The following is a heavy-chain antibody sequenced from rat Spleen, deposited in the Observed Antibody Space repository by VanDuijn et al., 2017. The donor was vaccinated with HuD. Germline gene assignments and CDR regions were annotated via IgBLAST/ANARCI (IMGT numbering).Heavy chain of an antibody. D-gene: IGHD2-5*01. Sequence: EVQLVESGGGLVQPGRSLKLSCAASGFTFSDYNMAWVRQAPGKGLEWVASITNAAGKVHYPDSVKGRFTISRDTAQNTLYLQMNSPTSEDTATYYCTRGGYFSYWGQGVMVTVSS. V-gene: IGHV5-25*01. CDR1: GFTFSDYN. CDR2: ITNAAGKV. J-gene: IGHJ2*01. CDR3: TRGGYFSY.